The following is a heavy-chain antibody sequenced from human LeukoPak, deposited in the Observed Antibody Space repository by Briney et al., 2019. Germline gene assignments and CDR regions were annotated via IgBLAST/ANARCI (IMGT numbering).Heavy chain of an antibody. CDR3: AKDVYGDYGGLVY. CDR1: GFTFSSYE. D-gene: IGHD4-17*01. Sequence: PGGSLRLSCAASGFTFSSYEMNWVRQAPGKGLEWVSGISNSGGSTYYADSVKGRFTISRDNSKNTLYLQMNSLRAEDTAVYYCAKDVYGDYGGLVYWGQGTLVTVSS. V-gene: IGHV3-23*01. J-gene: IGHJ4*02. CDR2: ISNSGGST.